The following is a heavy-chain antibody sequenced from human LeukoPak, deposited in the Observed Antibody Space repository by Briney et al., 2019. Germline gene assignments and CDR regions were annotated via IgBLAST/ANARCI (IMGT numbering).Heavy chain of an antibody. CDR3: AREPYSGGYVDYYYYYMDL. CDR1: GFTFSTYN. CDR2: ITSSSSYI. Sequence: GGSLRLSCAASGFTFSTYNMNWVRQAPGKGLEWVSSITSSSSYIYYADSVKGRFTISRDNAKNSLYLQMNSLRAEDTAVYYCAREPYSGGYVDYYYYYMDLWGQGTTVTISS. D-gene: IGHD1-26*01. J-gene: IGHJ6*03. V-gene: IGHV3-21*01.